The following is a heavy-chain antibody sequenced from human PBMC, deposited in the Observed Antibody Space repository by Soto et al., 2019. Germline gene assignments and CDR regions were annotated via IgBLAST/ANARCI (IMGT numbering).Heavy chain of an antibody. Sequence: QVQLVQSGAEVEEPGASVRVSCKASGYTLTHYVVHWVRQAPGQRLEWMGWISADIGDTKYSQKFQDRVTMTSDTSARTDSVELSSLRSAHTAMYYCARGRFDVIAGGTSYYRDFWGQGTLVTVSS. J-gene: IGHJ4*02. CDR2: ISADIGDT. V-gene: IGHV1-3*01. CDR3: ARGRFDVIAGGTSYYRDF. D-gene: IGHD6-13*01. CDR1: GYTLTHYV.